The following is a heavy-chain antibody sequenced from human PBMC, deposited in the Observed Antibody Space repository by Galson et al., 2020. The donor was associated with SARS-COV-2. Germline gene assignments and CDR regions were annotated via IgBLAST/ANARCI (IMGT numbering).Heavy chain of an antibody. Sequence: SGPTLVKPTQTLTLTCTFSGFSLSTSGMCVSWLRQPPGKALEWLARIDWDDDKYYSTSLKTRLTISKDTSKNQVVLTMTNMDPVDTATYYCARSFKGVLLLFRELGPWFDPWGQATLVSVAS. CDR2: IDWDDDK. CDR3: ARSFKGVLLLFRELGPWFDP. CDR1: GFSLSTSGMC. J-gene: IGHJ5*02. D-gene: IGHD3-10*01. V-gene: IGHV2-70*11.